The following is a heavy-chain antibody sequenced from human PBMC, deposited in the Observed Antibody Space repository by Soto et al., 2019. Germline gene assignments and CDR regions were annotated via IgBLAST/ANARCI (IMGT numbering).Heavy chain of an antibody. CDR2: IGSSDI. CDR3: AKDWYFGSTIFGLMFDY. Sequence: GGSLRLSCAAAGFSFSTHAMTWVRQAPGKGLEWVSTIGSSDIYYADSVKGRFTISRDNSKNTLYLQMNSLRAEDTAVYYCAKDWYFGSTIFGLMFDYWGQGTLVTVSS. J-gene: IGHJ4*02. CDR1: GFSFSTHA. D-gene: IGHD3-3*01. V-gene: IGHV3-23*01.